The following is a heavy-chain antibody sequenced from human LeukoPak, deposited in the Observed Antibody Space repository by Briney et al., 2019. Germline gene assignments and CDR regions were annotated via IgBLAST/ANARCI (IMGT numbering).Heavy chain of an antibody. V-gene: IGHV3-74*01. J-gene: IGHJ3*02. Sequence: PGGSLRLSCAASGFTFSTYWMYWVRLPPGQGLVWVSRINSDGSNTNYADSVKGRFTISRDNAKNTLYLQMNSLRAEDTAVYYCAKGPPREGTGNAFDIWGQGTMVTVSS. CDR2: INSDGSNT. D-gene: IGHD1-1*01. CDR1: GFTFSTYW. CDR3: AKGPPREGTGNAFDI.